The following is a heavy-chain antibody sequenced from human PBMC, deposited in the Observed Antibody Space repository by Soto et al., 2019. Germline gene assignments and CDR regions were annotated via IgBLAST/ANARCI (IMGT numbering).Heavy chain of an antibody. Sequence: QVQLQESGPGLVKPSETLSLTCTVSGGSISSYYWSWIRQPPGKGLEWIGYIYYSGSTNYNPSLKSRVTISVDTSKNQFSLKLSSVTAADTAVYYCATGGRDGYNLPDAFDIWGQGTMVTVSS. CDR1: GGSISSYY. CDR2: IYYSGST. J-gene: IGHJ3*02. V-gene: IGHV4-59*01. D-gene: IGHD5-12*01. CDR3: ATGGRDGYNLPDAFDI.